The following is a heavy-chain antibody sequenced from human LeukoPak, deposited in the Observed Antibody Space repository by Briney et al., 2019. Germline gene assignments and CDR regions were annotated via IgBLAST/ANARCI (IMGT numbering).Heavy chain of an antibody. Sequence: PGGSLRLSCAASGFTFSSYAMHWVRQAPGKGLEWVAVISYDGSNKCYADSVKGRFTISRDNSKNTLYLQMNSLRAEDTAVYYCARIPGIAAVRAPDYWGQGTLVTVSS. D-gene: IGHD6-13*01. CDR3: ARIPGIAAVRAPDY. V-gene: IGHV3-30-3*01. CDR2: ISYDGSNK. J-gene: IGHJ4*02. CDR1: GFTFSSYA.